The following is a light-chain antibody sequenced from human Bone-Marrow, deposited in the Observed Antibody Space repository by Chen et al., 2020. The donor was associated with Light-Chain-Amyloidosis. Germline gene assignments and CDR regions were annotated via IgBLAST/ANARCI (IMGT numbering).Light chain of an antibody. Sequence: SALTPPASVSGSPGQSITISCTGTSSAVGGYNYVSWYQQHPGNAPKLMLYDVSNRPSGVSNRFSGSKSGNTASLTISGLQAEDEADYYCSSYTSSSTWVFGGGTKLTVL. V-gene: IGLV2-14*01. CDR3: SSYTSSSTWV. CDR2: DVS. CDR1: SSAVGGYNY. J-gene: IGLJ3*02.